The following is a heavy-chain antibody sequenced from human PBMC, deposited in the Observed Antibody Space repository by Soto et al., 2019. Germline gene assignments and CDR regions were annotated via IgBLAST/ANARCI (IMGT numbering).Heavy chain of an antibody. J-gene: IGHJ4*02. CDR3: ASRHPGTSADY. V-gene: IGHV4-4*02. CDR2: IYRTGST. Sequence: SETLSLTCAVSGGSFTSNNWWTWVRQPPGQGLEWIGEIYRTGSTNYNPSLKSRVTISLDKSENQFSLKVTSLTAADTAVYYCASRHPGTSADYWGQGTLVTVST. D-gene: IGHD1-7*01. CDR1: GGSFTSNNW.